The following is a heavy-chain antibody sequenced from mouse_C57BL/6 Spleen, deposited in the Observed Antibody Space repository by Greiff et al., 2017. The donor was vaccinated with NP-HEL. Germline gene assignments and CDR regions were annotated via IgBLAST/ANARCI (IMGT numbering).Heavy chain of an antibody. CDR2: ISGGGGNT. Sequence: EVKVVESGGGLVKPGGSLKLSCAASGFTFSSYTMSWVRQTPEKRLEWVATISGGGGNTYYPDSVKGRFTISRDNAKNTLYLQMSSLRSEDTALYYCARQDDYGDYAMDYWGQGTSVTVSS. V-gene: IGHV5-9*01. J-gene: IGHJ4*01. CDR3: ARQDDYGDYAMDY. D-gene: IGHD2-4*01. CDR1: GFTFSSYT.